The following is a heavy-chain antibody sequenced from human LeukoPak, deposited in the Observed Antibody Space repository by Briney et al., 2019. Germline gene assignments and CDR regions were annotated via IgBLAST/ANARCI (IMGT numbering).Heavy chain of an antibody. CDR2: ITGGGGST. CDR1: GFTFNLYA. J-gene: IGHJ4*02. CDR3: ANSKVADFHY. Sequence: GGSLRLSCTASGFTFNLYAMTWVRQAPGKGLEWVSAITGGGGSTYYADSVKGRFTISRDNSKNTVYLQMNSLRVDDTAVYYCANSKVADFHYWGQGTRVTVSS. V-gene: IGHV3-23*01. D-gene: IGHD6-19*01.